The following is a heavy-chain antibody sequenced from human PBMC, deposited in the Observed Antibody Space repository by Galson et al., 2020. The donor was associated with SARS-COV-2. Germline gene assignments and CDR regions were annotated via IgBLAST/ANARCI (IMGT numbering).Heavy chain of an antibody. CDR2: INSEGNST. D-gene: IGHD1-26*01. Sequence: ALHGESLKLSCVASDFNFNSYWMHWVRQVPGKGLVWVARINSEGNSTNYADSVRGRFTVSRDNAKNTLFLQMNSLRVDDTAVYFCARHSSLDMWGQGTMVTVSS. CDR1: DFNFNSYW. CDR3: ARHSSLDM. V-gene: IGHV3-74*01. J-gene: IGHJ3*02.